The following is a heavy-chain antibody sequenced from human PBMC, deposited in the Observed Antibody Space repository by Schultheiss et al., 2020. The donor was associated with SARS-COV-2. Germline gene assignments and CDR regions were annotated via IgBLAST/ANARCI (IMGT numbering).Heavy chain of an antibody. CDR1: GGSVSSGSYY. J-gene: IGHJ6*02. CDR3: ARGLNGDYGSVNYYYYYGMDV. V-gene: IGHV4-61*01. D-gene: IGHD3-10*01. CDR2: IYYSGST. Sequence: SQTLSLTCTVSGGSVSSGSYYWSWIRQPPGKGLEWIGYIYYSGSTNYNPSLKSRVTISVDTSKNQFSLKLSSVTAADTAVYYCARGLNGDYGSVNYYYYYGMDVWGQGTTVTVSS.